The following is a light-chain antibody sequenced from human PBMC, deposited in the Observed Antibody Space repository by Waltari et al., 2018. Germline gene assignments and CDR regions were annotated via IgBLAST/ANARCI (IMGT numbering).Light chain of an antibody. J-gene: IGLJ3*02. CDR2: EGF. CDR3: SLYSTTTDM. V-gene: IGLV2-23*01. CDR1: SSDVGNYKL. Sequence: QSALTQPASVSGSPGQSITISCTGPSSDVGNYKLPSWYQQHPGKPPKLIIYEGFKRPSGVSDRFSGSQSANTASLTISGLQAEDEADYYCSLYSTTTDMFGGGTKVSVL.